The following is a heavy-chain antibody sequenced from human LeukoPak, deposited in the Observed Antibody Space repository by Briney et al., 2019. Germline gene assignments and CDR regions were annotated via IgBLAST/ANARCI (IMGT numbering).Heavy chain of an antibody. CDR3: ARASLCDWLLYNDH. CDR1: GYTFTTYG. CDR2: ISTYNGNT. J-gene: IGHJ4*02. Sequence: ASVKVSCKASGYTFTTYGINWVRQAPGKGLEWMGWISTYNGNTNYAQRLQGRVTMTTDTSTSTAYMELRSLRSDDTAVYYCARASLCDWLLYNDHWGQGTLVTVSS. V-gene: IGHV1-18*01. D-gene: IGHD3-9*01.